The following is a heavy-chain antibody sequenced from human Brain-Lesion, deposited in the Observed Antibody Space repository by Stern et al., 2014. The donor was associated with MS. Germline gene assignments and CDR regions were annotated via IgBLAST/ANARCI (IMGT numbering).Heavy chain of an antibody. CDR3: ARGRVVPGFQYYATDV. D-gene: IGHD2-2*01. Sequence: QLQLQESGPGLVKPSQTLSLSCTVSGGSISSGGYYWSWIRQPAGKGLEWIGRIFNSGSTSYNPSLKSRVIISIDTSKNQFSLRLNSMTAADTAVYYCARGRVVPGFQYYATDVWGQGTTVIVSS. J-gene: IGHJ6*02. CDR2: IFNSGST. CDR1: GGSISSGGYY. V-gene: IGHV4-61*02.